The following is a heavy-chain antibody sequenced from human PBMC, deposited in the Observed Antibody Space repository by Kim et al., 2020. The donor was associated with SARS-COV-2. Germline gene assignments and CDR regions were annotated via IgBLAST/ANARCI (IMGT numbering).Heavy chain of an antibody. J-gene: IGHJ2*01. D-gene: IGHD6-6*01. CDR3: ARDPTRISTLDWYFDL. V-gene: IGHV3-11*05. Sequence: VKGRFTISRDNGKNSLYLQMSSLRAEDTAVYYCARDPTRISTLDWYFDLWGRGTLVTVSS.